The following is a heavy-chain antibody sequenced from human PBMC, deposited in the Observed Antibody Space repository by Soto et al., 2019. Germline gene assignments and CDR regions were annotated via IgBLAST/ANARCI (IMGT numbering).Heavy chain of an antibody. D-gene: IGHD6-13*01. V-gene: IGHV4-4*07. CDR3: ARDNSSWYDGGFDP. CDR1: GGSISSYY. J-gene: IGHJ5*02. Sequence: QVQLQESGPGLLNPSETLSLTCTVSGGSISSYYWRWIRQPAGKGLEWIGRSYTSGSTNYNPSLKSRVTMSVDTYKNQFSLKLSSVTAADTAVYYCARDNSSWYDGGFDPWGQGTLVTVSS. CDR2: SYTSGST.